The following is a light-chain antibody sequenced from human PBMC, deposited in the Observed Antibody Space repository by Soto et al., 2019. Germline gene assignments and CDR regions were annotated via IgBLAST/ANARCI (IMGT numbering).Light chain of an antibody. V-gene: IGKV3-20*01. J-gene: IGKJ1*01. CDR1: RSARSNS. Sequence: EIVLTQSPGALSLSPWERATLSCGASRSARSNSLAWYQQKPGQAPRLLIYGASSRATGVPDRFSGSGSGTDFTLTISRLEPEDFAVYYCQHYGSSPGTFGQGTKVDIK. CDR2: GAS. CDR3: QHYGSSPGT.